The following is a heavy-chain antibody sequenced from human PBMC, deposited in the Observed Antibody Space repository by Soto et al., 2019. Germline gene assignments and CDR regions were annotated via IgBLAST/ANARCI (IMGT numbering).Heavy chain of an antibody. Sequence: EVQLLESGGGLVQPGESLRLSCAASGFTCSSYAMSLVRQAPGKGLEWVSVISGSDDSTYYADSVKGRFTISRDNSKNTLYLQMNSLRAEDTAVYYCAKRSSSSTFDYWGQGTLVTVSS. CDR2: ISGSDDST. V-gene: IGHV3-23*01. CDR3: AKRSSSSTFDY. CDR1: GFTCSSYA. D-gene: IGHD6-6*01. J-gene: IGHJ4*02.